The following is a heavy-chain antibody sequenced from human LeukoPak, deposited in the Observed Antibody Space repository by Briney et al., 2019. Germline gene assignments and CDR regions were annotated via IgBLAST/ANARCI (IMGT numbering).Heavy chain of an antibody. CDR3: ARGGDHGDLN. V-gene: IGHV4-30-2*01. Sequence: PSETLSLTCAVSGGSISSGGYSWSWIRQPPGKGLEWIGYIYHSGSTYYNPSLKSRVTISVDRSKNQFSLKLSSVTAADTAVYYCARGGDHGDLNWGQGTLVTVSS. CDR2: IYHSGST. D-gene: IGHD4-17*01. J-gene: IGHJ1*01. CDR1: GGSISSGGYS.